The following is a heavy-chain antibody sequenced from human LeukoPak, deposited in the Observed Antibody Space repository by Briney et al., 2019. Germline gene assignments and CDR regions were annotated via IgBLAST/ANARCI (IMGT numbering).Heavy chain of an antibody. D-gene: IGHD3-10*01. CDR1: GFTFSSYW. Sequence: PGGSLRLSCAASGFTFSSYWMHWVCQAPGKGLVWVSRINSDGSSTRYADSVQGRFTISRDNAKNTVYLQMNSLRVEDTAVYYCARDRTTWFGDLLIGYGMDVWGQGTTVTVSS. CDR2: INSDGSST. J-gene: IGHJ6*02. V-gene: IGHV3-74*01. CDR3: ARDRTTWFGDLLIGYGMDV.